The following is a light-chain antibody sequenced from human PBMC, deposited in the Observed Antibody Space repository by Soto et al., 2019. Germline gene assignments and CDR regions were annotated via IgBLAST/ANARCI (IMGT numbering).Light chain of an antibody. J-gene: IGKJ3*01. CDR1: ENVMTY. V-gene: IGKV1-39*01. CDR3: QQSYTTPLT. Sequence: DIQMTQSPSSLSASVGDRVTMTCRASENVMTYLNWYQQKSGKAPKLLIYGASSLQGGVPSRFSGTGSETNVSLTISAVQPEDYAIYHCQQSYTTPLTFGPGTKVDFK. CDR2: GAS.